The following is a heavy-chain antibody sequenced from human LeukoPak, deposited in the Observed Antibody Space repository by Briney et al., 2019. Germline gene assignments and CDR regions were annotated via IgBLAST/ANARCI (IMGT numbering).Heavy chain of an antibody. J-gene: IGHJ4*02. V-gene: IGHV3-64D*06. Sequence: GGSLRLSCSASGFRFSRYAMHWVRQAPGKGLEYVSAISTNGGSTHYADSVKGRFTISRDNSKNTLYLQMSSLRAEDTAVYYCVKDLLTGYYPLDYWGQGTLVTVSS. CDR3: VKDLLTGYYPLDY. CDR1: GFRFSRYA. CDR2: ISTNGGST. D-gene: IGHD3-9*01.